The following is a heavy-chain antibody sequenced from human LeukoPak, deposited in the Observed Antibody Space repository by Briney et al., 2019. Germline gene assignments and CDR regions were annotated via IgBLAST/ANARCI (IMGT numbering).Heavy chain of an antibody. Sequence: ASVKVSCKASGYTFTGYYMHWVRQAPGQGLEWMGWINPNSGGTNYAQKFQGRVTITADKSTSTAYMELSSLRSEDTAVYYCATSSPSDYWGQGTLVTVSS. CDR2: INPNSGGT. D-gene: IGHD6-6*01. CDR1: GYTFTGYY. J-gene: IGHJ4*02. V-gene: IGHV1-2*02. CDR3: ATSSPSDY.